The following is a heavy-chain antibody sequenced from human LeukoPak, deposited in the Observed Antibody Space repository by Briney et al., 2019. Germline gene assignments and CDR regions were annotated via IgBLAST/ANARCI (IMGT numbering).Heavy chain of an antibody. CDR1: GYDFTAHF. V-gene: IGHV1-2*06. Sequence: GASVKVSCKTSGYDFTAHFLHWVRQAPGPGLEWMGRVNPHDGGTKYALSFQGRVTMTRDASTRTVYMELSSLRSDDTAIICCAREGLVSGFTFGQPFDYWGQGTLVTVSS. CDR2: VNPHDGGT. D-gene: IGHD3-16*01. CDR3: AREGLVSGFTFGQPFDY. J-gene: IGHJ4*02.